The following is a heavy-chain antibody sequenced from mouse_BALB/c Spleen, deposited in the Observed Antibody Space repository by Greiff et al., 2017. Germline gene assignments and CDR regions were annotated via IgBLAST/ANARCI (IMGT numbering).Heavy chain of an antibody. CDR3: ARHGDYDGDYFDY. CDR1: GFTFSSYG. D-gene: IGHD2-4*01. V-gene: IGHV5-6*01. J-gene: IGHJ2*01. CDR2: ISSGGSYT. Sequence: EVNVVESGGDLVKPGGSLKLSCAASGFTFSSYGMSWVRQTPDKRLEWVATISSGGSYTYYPDSVKGRFTISRDNAKNTLYLQMSSLKSEDTAMYYCARHGDYDGDYFDYWGQGTTLTVSS.